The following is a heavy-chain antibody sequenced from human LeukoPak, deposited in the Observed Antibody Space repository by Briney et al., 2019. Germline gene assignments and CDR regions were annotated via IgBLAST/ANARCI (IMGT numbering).Heavy chain of an antibody. CDR1: GYSISSGYY. Sequence: TSETLSLTCTVSGYSISSGYYWGWIRQPPGQGLEWIGSIYHGGTTYYNPSLKSRVSMSVDTSKNQFSLKLSSVTAADTAVYYCASTPYYYDSSGYYGYWGQGTLVTVSS. CDR2: IYHGGTT. CDR3: ASTPYYYDSSGYYGY. J-gene: IGHJ4*02. D-gene: IGHD3-22*01. V-gene: IGHV4-38-2*02.